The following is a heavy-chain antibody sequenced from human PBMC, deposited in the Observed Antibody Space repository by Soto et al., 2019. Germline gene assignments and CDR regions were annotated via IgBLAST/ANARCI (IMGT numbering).Heavy chain of an antibody. Sequence: PSATQSLTCTVSGGCVSRYYLGWIRQPPGKGLEWIGYIYYSGSTNYNPSLKSRVTISVDTSKNQFSLKLSSVTAADTAVYYCARRYGPGFDYWGQGTLVTVS. CDR2: IYYSGST. V-gene: IGHV4-59*08. CDR1: GGCVSRYY. D-gene: IGHD4-17*01. J-gene: IGHJ4*02. CDR3: ARRYGPGFDY.